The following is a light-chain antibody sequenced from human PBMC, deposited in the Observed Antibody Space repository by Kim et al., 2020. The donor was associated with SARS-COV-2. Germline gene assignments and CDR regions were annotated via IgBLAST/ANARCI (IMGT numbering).Light chain of an antibody. V-gene: IGKV1-17*03. CDR3: LQHDTYPRT. CDR1: QGVGNF. Sequence: DIQMTQSPSAMSASVGDRVTITCRASQGVGNFLVWFQQKPGQVPKCLIYGASTLHSGVPSRFSGSGYGTEFTLTISSLQPEDFATYYCLQHDTYPRTFGQGTKLEI. J-gene: IGKJ1*01. CDR2: GAS.